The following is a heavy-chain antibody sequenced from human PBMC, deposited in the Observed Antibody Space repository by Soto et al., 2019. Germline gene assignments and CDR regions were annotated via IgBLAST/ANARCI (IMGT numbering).Heavy chain of an antibody. CDR1: GGSIISYY. CDR2: IYYSGST. V-gene: IGHV4-59*08. CDR3: ARHPRGDYYFDY. Sequence: PSETLSLTCTVSGGSIISYYWSWILQPPGKGLEWIGYIYYSGSTNYNPSLKSRVTISVDTSKNQFSLKLSSVTAADTAVYYCARHPRGDYYFDYWGQGTLVTVSS. D-gene: IGHD2-21*02. J-gene: IGHJ4*02.